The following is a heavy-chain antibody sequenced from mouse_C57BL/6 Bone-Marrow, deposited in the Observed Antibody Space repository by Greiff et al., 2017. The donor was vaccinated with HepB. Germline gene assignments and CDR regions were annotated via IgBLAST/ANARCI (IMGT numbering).Heavy chain of an antibody. CDR1: GFTFSDYG. CDR3: ARHYDPAWFAY. CDR2: ISSGSSTI. D-gene: IGHD2-4*01. V-gene: IGHV5-17*01. Sequence: EVKLVESGGGLVKPGGSLKLSCAASGFTFSDYGMHWVRQAPEKGLEWVAYISSGSSTIYYADTVKGRFTTSRDNAKNTLFLQMTSLRSEDTAMYYCARHYDPAWFAYWGQGTLVTVSA. J-gene: IGHJ3*01.